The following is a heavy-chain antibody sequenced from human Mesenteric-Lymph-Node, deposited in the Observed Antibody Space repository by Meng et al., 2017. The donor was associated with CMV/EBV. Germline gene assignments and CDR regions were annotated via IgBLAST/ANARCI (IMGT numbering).Heavy chain of an antibody. CDR2: ISSDGSTM. Sequence: GGSLRLSCVASGFTFSGYAMNWVRQAPGKGLEWISYISSDGSTMYYVDSVKGRFTISRDNAKNSVFLQMNSLTAEGTAVYYCAPGGYWGQGTLVTVSS. CDR3: APGGY. D-gene: IGHD3-10*01. J-gene: IGHJ1*01. V-gene: IGHV3-48*03. CDR1: GFTFSGYA.